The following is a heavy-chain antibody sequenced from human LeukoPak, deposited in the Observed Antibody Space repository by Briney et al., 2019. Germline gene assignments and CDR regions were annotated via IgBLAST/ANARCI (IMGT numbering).Heavy chain of an antibody. J-gene: IGHJ4*02. V-gene: IGHV4-34*01. CDR3: ARHKAEYSSSWPYYFDY. Sequence: SETLSLTCAVYGGSFGGYYWSWIRQPPGKGLEWIGEINHSGSTNYNPSLKSRVTISVDTSKNQFSLKLSSVTAADTAVYYCARHKAEYSSSWPYYFDYWGQGTLVTVSS. D-gene: IGHD6-13*01. CDR2: INHSGST. CDR1: GGSFGGYY.